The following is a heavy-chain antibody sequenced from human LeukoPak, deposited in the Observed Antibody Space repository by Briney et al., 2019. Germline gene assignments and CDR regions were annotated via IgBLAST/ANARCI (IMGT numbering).Heavy chain of an antibody. Sequence: SETLSLTCTVSGGSISSYYWSWIRQPPGKGLEWIGYIYTSGSTNYNPSLKSRVTISVDTSKNQFSLKLSSVTAADTAVYYCARPAYGGNGDGAFDIWCQGTMVTVSS. CDR2: IYTSGST. CDR3: ARPAYGGNGDGAFDI. D-gene: IGHD4-23*01. J-gene: IGHJ3*02. V-gene: IGHV4-4*09. CDR1: GGSISSYY.